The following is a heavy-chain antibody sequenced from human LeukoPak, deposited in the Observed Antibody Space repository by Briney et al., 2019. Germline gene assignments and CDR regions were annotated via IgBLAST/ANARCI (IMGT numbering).Heavy chain of an antibody. Sequence: MPSETLSLTCTVSGGSISSYYWSWVRQPPGRGLEWIGYIYYSGSTNYNPSLKSRVTISVDTSKNQFSLKLRSVTAADTAVYYCARDRGYGYFDCWGQGTLVTVSS. CDR2: IYYSGST. V-gene: IGHV4-59*01. CDR3: ARDRGYGYFDC. D-gene: IGHD5-18*01. J-gene: IGHJ4*02. CDR1: GGSISSYY.